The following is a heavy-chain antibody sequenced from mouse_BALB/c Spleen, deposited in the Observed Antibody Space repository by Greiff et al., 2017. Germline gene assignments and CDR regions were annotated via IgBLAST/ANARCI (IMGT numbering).Heavy chain of an antibody. J-gene: IGHJ1*01. CDR3: ARLYDYDPYWYFDV. Sequence: VQLKESGPELVKPGASVKMSCKASGYTFTSYVMHWVKQKPGQGLEWIGYINPYNDGTKYNEKFKGKATLTSDKSSSTAYMELSSLTSEDSAVYYCARLYDYDPYWYFDVWGAGTTVTVSS. CDR2: INPYNDGT. V-gene: IGHV1-14*01. D-gene: IGHD2-4*01. CDR1: GYTFTSYV.